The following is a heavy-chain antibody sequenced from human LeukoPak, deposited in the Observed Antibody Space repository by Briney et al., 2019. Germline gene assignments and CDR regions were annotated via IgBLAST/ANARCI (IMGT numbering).Heavy chain of an antibody. Sequence: PGGSLRLSCAASGFTFSSYAMSWVRQTPGKGLEWVSTIGGSGDKTFYADSVKGQFTISRDNSKNMVHLQMNSLTGEDTALYYCVRRGDASSGWGDHDFWGQGALVTVSS. CDR3: VRRGDASSGWGDHDF. V-gene: IGHV3-23*01. J-gene: IGHJ4*02. CDR1: GFTFSSYA. CDR2: IGGSGDKT. D-gene: IGHD6-19*01.